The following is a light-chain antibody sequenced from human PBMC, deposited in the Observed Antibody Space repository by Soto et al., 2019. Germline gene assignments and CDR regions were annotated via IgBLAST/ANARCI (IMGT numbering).Light chain of an antibody. V-gene: IGLV2-11*01. J-gene: IGLJ1*01. CDR3: CSYAASNTFV. CDR2: DVS. CDR1: SSDVGGYNY. Sequence: QSALTQPRSVSGSPGQLVTISCTGTSSDVGGYNYVSWYQQYSGKAPKVMIYDVSKRPSGVPDRFSGSKSGNTASLTISGLQAEDEADYYCCSYAASNTFVFGTGTKVTVL.